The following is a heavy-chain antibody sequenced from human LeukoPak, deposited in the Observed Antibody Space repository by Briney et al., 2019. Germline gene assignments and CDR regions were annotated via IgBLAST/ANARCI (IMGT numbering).Heavy chain of an antibody. D-gene: IGHD2-2*01. J-gene: IGHJ4*02. CDR2: INHSGST. CDR3: ARDPHCSNTSCYVRGFDY. V-gene: IGHV4-34*01. CDR1: GGSFSGYY. Sequence: SETLSLTCAVYGGSFSGYYWSWIRQPPGKGLEWIGEINHSGSTNYNPSLKSRVTISVDTSKNQFSLKLSSVTAADTAVYYCARDPHCSNTSCYVRGFDYWGQGTLVTVSS.